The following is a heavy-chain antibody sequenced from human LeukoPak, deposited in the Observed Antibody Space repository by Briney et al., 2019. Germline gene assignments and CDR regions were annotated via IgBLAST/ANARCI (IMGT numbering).Heavy chain of an antibody. V-gene: IGHV5-51*01. CDR1: GYSFTSYW. CDR2: IYPGDSDT. J-gene: IGHJ4*02. Sequence: GESPKISCKGSGYSFTSYWIGWVRQMPGKGLEWMGIIYPGDSDTRYSPSFQGQVTISADKSISTAYLQWSSLKASDTAMYYCARHKDLGEWLTYFDYWGQGTLVTVSS. CDR3: ARHKDLGEWLTYFDY. D-gene: IGHD3-16*01.